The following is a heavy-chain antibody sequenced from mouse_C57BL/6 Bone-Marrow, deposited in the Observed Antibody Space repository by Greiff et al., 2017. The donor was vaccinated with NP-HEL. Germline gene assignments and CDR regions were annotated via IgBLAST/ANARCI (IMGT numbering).Heavy chain of an antibody. J-gene: IGHJ3*01. CDR1: GFTFSSYG. V-gene: IGHV5-6*01. Sequence: EVMLVESGGDLVKPGGSLKLSCAASGFTFSSYGMSWVRQTPDKRLEWVATISSGGSYTYYPDSVKGRFTISRDNAKNTLYLQMSSLKAEDTAMYYCARLNGLAYWGQGTLVTVSA. D-gene: IGHD1-2*01. CDR3: ARLNGLAY. CDR2: ISSGGSYT.